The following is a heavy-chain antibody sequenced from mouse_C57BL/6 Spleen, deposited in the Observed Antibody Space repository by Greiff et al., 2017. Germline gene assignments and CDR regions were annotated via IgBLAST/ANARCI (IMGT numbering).Heavy chain of an antibody. V-gene: IGHV1-82*01. D-gene: IGHD1-1*01. CDR1: GYAFSSSW. Sequence: QVQLQQSGPELVKPGASVKISCKASGYAFSSSWMNWVKQRPGNGLEWIGRIYPGDGDTNYNGKFKGKATLTADKSSSTAYMQLSSLTSEDSAVYFCARNDYYGSSYAMDYWGQGTSVTVSS. J-gene: IGHJ4*01. CDR3: ARNDYYGSSYAMDY. CDR2: IYPGDGDT.